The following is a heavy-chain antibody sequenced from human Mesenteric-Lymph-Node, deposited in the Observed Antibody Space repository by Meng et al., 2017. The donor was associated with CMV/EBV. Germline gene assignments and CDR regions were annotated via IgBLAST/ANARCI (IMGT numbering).Heavy chain of an antibody. CDR1: GFPLSRYT. V-gene: IGHV3-23*01. J-gene: IGHJ5*02. CDR2: ISETSDSI. CDR3: AKGAMIFGVVIPHPWFDP. Sequence: GESLILSWAAPGFPLSRYTMGRVRQAPGKGLEWGSSISETSDSIHYVDSVKGRFTISRDNSKNTLYLQMTNLSAEDTAIYYCAKGAMIFGVVIPHPWFDPWGQGTLVTVSS. D-gene: IGHD3-3*01.